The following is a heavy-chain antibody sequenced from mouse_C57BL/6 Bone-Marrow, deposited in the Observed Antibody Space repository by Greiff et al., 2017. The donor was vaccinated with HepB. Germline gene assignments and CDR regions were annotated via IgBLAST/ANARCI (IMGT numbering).Heavy chain of an antibody. CDR3: ARSPPDYYGSSYGYFDY. D-gene: IGHD1-1*01. CDR2: IDPSDSYT. V-gene: IGHV1-69*01. CDR1: GYTFTSYW. J-gene: IGHJ2*01. Sequence: QVQLQQPGAELVMPGASVKLSCKASGYTFTSYWMHWVKQRPAQGLEWIGEIDPSDSYTNYNQKFKGKSTLTVDKSSSTAYMQLSSLTSEDSAVYYCARSPPDYYGSSYGYFDYWGQGTTLTVSS.